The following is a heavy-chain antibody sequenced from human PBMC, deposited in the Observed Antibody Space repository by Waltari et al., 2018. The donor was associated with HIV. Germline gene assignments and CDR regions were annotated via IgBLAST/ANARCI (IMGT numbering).Heavy chain of an antibody. CDR3: ARDRDSRGYFDL. D-gene: IGHD3-10*01. CDR2: INAGNGNT. J-gene: IGHJ2*01. CDR1: GSTFTSYA. Sequence: QVQLVQSGAEVQKPGASVTVSCKAYGSTFTSYAIHWVRQAPGQRLEWMGWINAGNGNTKYSQKFQGRVTITRDTSASTAYMELSSLRSEDTAVYYCARDRDSRGYFDLWGRGTLVTVSS. V-gene: IGHV1-3*01.